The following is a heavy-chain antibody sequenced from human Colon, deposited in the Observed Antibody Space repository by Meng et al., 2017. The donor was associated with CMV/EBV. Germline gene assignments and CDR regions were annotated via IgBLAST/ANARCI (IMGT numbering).Heavy chain of an antibody. Sequence: QVQLVQSGTEVQKPGASVKVSYKTSGYTFADNQLHWVRQAPGQGLEWMGWIYPQDGSTYFAQKFQDRVTLTRDTSITTAYMELSGLTSDDTAIYYCVRESWYFDFWGEGTLVTVSS. V-gene: IGHV1-2*02. D-gene: IGHD6-13*01. CDR3: VRESWYFDF. J-gene: IGHJ4*02. CDR1: GYTFADNQ. CDR2: IYPQDGST.